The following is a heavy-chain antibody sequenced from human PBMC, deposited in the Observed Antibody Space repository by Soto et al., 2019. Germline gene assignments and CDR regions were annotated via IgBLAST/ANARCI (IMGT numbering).Heavy chain of an antibody. CDR2: ISGSGGST. V-gene: IGHV3-23*01. CDR1: GFTFSNYA. D-gene: IGHD5-12*01. Sequence: GGSLRLSCAASGFTFSNYAMSWVRQAPGKGLEWVSAISGSGGSTYYADSVKGRFTISRDNSKNTLYLQMNSLRAEDTAVYYCAKSPIYEGPPPTEFDYWGQGTLVTVSS. J-gene: IGHJ4*02. CDR3: AKSPIYEGPPPTEFDY.